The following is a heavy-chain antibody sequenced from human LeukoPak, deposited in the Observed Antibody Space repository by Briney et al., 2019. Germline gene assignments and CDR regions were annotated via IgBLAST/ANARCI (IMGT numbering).Heavy chain of an antibody. CDR1: GFTFTTYA. CDR2: ISGSGGST. D-gene: IGHD6-19*01. V-gene: IGHV3-23*01. CDR3: ARVTGYSSGWFDY. Sequence: GGSLRLSCAASGFTFTTYAMSWVRQAPGKGLEWVSAISGSGGSTYYADSVKGRFTISRDNSKNTLYVQMNSLRAEDTAVYYCARVTGYSSGWFDYWGQGTLVTVSS. J-gene: IGHJ4*02.